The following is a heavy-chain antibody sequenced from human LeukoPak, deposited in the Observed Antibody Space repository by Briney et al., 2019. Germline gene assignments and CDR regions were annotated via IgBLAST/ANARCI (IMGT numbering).Heavy chain of an antibody. Sequence: SETLSLTCTVSGGSISSSSYYWGWIRQPPGKGLEWIGSIYYSGSTYYNPSLKSRVTISVDTSKNQFSLKLSSVTAADTAVYYCAGAVAGPKVRYYYYYYMDVWGKGTTVTVSS. D-gene: IGHD6-19*01. CDR1: GGSISSSSYY. V-gene: IGHV4-39*07. J-gene: IGHJ6*03. CDR2: IYYSGST. CDR3: AGAVAGPKVRYYYYYYMDV.